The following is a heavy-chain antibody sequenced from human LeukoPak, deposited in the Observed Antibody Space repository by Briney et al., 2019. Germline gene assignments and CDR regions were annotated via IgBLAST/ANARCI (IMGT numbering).Heavy chain of an antibody. CDR1: GFTFSSYA. CDR3: AKSVYYYGSGSPFDY. V-gene: IGHV3-23*01. Sequence: GGSLRLSCAASGFTFSSYAMSWVRRAPGKGLEWVSAISGSGGSTYYADSVKGRFTISRDNSKNTLYLQMNSLRAEDTAVYYCAKSVYYYGSGSPFDYWGQGTLDTVSS. CDR2: ISGSGGST. D-gene: IGHD3-10*01. J-gene: IGHJ4*02.